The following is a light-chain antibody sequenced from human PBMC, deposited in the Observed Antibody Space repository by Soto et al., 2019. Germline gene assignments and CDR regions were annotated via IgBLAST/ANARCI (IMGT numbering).Light chain of an antibody. CDR3: QQYNNWPQT. V-gene: IGKV3D-15*01. CDR1: QSVTSN. J-gene: IGKJ1*01. Sequence: EIVMTQSPATLSVSPVERATLSCRASQSVTSNLAWYQQKPGQAPRLLIFDASNRATGIPARFSGSGSGTDFTLTISSLEPEDFAVYYCQQYNNWPQTFGQGTKVDIK. CDR2: DAS.